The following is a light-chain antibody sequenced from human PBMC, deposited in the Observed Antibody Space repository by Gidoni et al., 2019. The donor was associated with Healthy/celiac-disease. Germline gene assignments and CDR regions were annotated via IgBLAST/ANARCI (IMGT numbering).Light chain of an antibody. Sequence: SASGTPGQRVTISCSGSSPNVGSNTVNWYQQLPGTAPKLLIYSNKQRPSGVPDRFSGSKSGTSASLAISGLQSEDEADYYCAAWDDSLNGYVFGTGTKVTVL. CDR1: SPNVGSNT. V-gene: IGLV1-44*01. CDR3: AAWDDSLNGYV. J-gene: IGLJ1*01. CDR2: SNK.